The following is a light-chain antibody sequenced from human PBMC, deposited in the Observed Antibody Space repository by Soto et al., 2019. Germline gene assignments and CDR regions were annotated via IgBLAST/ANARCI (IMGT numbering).Light chain of an antibody. CDR1: QSINTW. Sequence: DIQMTQSPSTLSASVGDRVTITCRASQSINTWLAWYQQKPGKAPKLLIYKASSLGSGVPSRFSGSAPCTEFTHTICSLQPDDFAIHYFQQYNSHESYTFGQGTKLEIK. J-gene: IGKJ2*01. CDR2: KAS. V-gene: IGKV1-5*03. CDR3: QQYNSHESYT.